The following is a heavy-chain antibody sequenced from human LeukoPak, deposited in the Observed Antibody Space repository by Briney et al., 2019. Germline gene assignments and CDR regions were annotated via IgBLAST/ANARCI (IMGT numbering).Heavy chain of an antibody. CDR1: GFTFNEYY. CDR2: ISDGGAYT. J-gene: IGHJ4*02. D-gene: IGHD1-26*01. Sequence: GGSLRLSCAASGFTFNEYYMSWIRQAPGKGLEWVSHISDGGAYTKYADSVKGRFTISRDNPKNTLYLQMNSLRAEDTAVYYCAKDHTIVGGTSFDYWGQGTLVTVSS. V-gene: IGHV3-11*06. CDR3: AKDHTIVGGTSFDY.